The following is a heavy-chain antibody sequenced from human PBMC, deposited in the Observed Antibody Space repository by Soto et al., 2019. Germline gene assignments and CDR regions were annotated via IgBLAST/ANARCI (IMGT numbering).Heavy chain of an antibody. V-gene: IGHV4-31*03. Sequence: SETLSLTCTVSGGSISSAGYYWSWIRQHPGKGLEWIGCIYYSGSTYYTPSLRSRVSISLDTSKNQFSLKLSSVTAADTAAYFCARDKHSGRYFYGPPYNWFDPWGQGTLVTVSS. CDR2: IYYSGST. CDR3: ARDKHSGRYFYGPPYNWFDP. D-gene: IGHD3-22*01. CDR1: GGSISSAGYY. J-gene: IGHJ5*02.